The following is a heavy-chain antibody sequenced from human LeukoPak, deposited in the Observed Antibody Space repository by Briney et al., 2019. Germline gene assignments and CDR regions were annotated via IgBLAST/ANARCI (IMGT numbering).Heavy chain of an antibody. J-gene: IGHJ4*02. D-gene: IGHD5/OR15-5a*01. V-gene: IGHV3-7*01. Sequence: GGSLRLSCAASGFTFSDYYMSWIRQAPGKGLEWVANIKHDGSDSFYVDSVKGRFTISRDNSENSLYLQMHSLRVEDTAMYFCARDRRPTVYGGLDSWGQGTVVTVSS. CDR3: ARDRRPTVYGGLDS. CDR1: GFTFSDYY. CDR2: IKHDGSDS.